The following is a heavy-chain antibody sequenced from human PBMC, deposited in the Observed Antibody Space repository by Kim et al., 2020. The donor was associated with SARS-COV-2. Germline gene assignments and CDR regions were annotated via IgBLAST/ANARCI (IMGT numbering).Heavy chain of an antibody. CDR1: GFTFSTYW. D-gene: IGHD6-13*01. Sequence: GGSLRLFCTVSGFTFSTYWMHWIRQTPGKGLVWVSRMDPDGSTINYADSVKGRFTISRDNAKNTLYLQMTSLRAEDTALYYCVRGTIAPAGTDYWGQGTLVTVSS. J-gene: IGHJ4*02. V-gene: IGHV3-74*01. CDR2: MDPDGSTI. CDR3: VRGTIAPAGTDY.